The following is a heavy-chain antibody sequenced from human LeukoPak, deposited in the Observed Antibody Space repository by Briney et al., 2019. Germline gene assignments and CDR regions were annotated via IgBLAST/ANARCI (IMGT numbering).Heavy chain of an antibody. CDR1: GYTFTGYY. CDR2: INPNSGGT. V-gene: IGHV1-2*02. D-gene: IGHD2/OR15-2a*01. Sequence: ASVKVSCKASGYTFTGYYMHWVRQAPGQGLERMGWINPNSGGTNYAQKFQDRATMTRDTSISTAYMELSRLRSDDTAVYYCARASFGGSDPHYWGQGTLVTVSS. CDR3: ARASFGGSDPHY. J-gene: IGHJ4*02.